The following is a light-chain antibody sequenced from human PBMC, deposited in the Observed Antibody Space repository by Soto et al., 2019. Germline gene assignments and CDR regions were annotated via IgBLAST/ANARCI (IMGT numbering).Light chain of an antibody. Sequence: QSVLTQPPSASGSPGQSVIISCIGTSSDVGGYNYVSWYQQHPGKAPKLMIYEVSKRPSGVPDRFSGSKSGNTASLTVSGLQAEDEADYYCSSYAGSNNLVFGGGAQLTVL. CDR3: SSYAGSNNLV. CDR1: SSDVGGYNY. CDR2: EVS. V-gene: IGLV2-8*01. J-gene: IGLJ2*01.